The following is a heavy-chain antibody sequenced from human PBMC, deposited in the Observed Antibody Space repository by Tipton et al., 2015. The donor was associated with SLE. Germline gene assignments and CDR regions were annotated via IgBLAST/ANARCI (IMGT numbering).Heavy chain of an antibody. CDR1: GGSISTGAYY. V-gene: IGHV4-39*07. D-gene: IGHD6-13*01. CDR2: MHHGGGT. Sequence: TLSLTCTVSGGSISTGAYYWGWIRQPSGKGMEWIGSMHHGGGTFCSPSLKSRVTISLDTSMNQFSLKLSSVTAADTAVYYCARDARYSSRRDFDSWGQGPLVTVSS. CDR3: ARDARYSSRRDFDS. J-gene: IGHJ4*02.